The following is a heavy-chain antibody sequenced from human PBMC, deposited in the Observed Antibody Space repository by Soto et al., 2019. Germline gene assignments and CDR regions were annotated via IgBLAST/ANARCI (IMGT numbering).Heavy chain of an antibody. CDR3: ARDQGGEFLKGSGMDV. CDR2: IYYSGET. V-gene: IGHV4-59*01. D-gene: IGHD3-10*01. CDR1: GDSISRYY. J-gene: IGHJ6*02. Sequence: QVQLQESGPGLVKPSETLSLTCTVSGDSISRYYWSWIRLSPGKGLEWIGYIYYSGETNDNPSVKSRATISVDRTKNQFSLKLSSVTAADTAVYYCARDQGGEFLKGSGMDVWGQGTTVTVSS.